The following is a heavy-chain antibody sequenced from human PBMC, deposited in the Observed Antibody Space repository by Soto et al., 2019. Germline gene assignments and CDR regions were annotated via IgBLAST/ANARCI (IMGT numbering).Heavy chain of an antibody. D-gene: IGHD4-17*01. J-gene: IGHJ6*02. CDR1: GYIFTSYW. V-gene: IGHV5-51*01. CDR3: ARLHRSGGDYGDDYYYGMDV. Sequence: PGESLKISCNGSGYIFTSYWIGWVRQMPGKGLEWMGIIYPGDSDTRYSPSFQGQVTISADKSISTAYLQWSSLKASDTAMYYCARLHRSGGDYGDDYYYGMDVWGQGTTVTVSS. CDR2: IYPGDSDT.